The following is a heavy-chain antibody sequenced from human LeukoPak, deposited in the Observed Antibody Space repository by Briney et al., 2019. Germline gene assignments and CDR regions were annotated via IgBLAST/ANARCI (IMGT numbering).Heavy chain of an antibody. J-gene: IGHJ4*02. CDR2: IGTAGDT. CDR3: VRQQTPHGNFDY. V-gene: IGHV3-13*01. Sequence: GGSLRLSCATSGFTFSNHAMHWVRLATGKGLEWVSAIGTAGDTFYPGSVKGRFTISRENAKNSLSLQMNSLRAVDTAVYYCVRQQTPHGNFDYWGQGTLVTVSS. CDR1: GFTFSNHA. D-gene: IGHD1-26*01.